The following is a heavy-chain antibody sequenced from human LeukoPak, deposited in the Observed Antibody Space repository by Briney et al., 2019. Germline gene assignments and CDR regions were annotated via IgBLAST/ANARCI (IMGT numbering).Heavy chain of an antibody. CDR3: ARTYYYDTSGSYDLYYFDY. CDR1: GGSIRSHY. D-gene: IGHD3-22*01. CDR2: IYYSGNT. J-gene: IGHJ4*02. Sequence: SETLSLTCTVSGGSIRSHYWSWIRQPPGKGLEWIGYIYYSGNTNYNPSLKSRVTISVDTSKTQFSLKLSSVTAADTAVYYCARTYYYDTSGSYDLYYFDYWGQGTLVTVSS. V-gene: IGHV4-59*11.